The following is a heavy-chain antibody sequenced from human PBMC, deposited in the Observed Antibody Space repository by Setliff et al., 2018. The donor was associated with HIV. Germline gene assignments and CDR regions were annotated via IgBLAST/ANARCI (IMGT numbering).Heavy chain of an antibody. D-gene: IGHD3-22*01. CDR3: ARGARDMIVVIGGDAFDI. CDR2: INPTGGST. V-gene: IGHV1-46*01. J-gene: IGHJ3*02. Sequence: GASVKVSCKPSGYSFTNHYMHWVRQAPGQGLEWMGVINPTGGSTRNTQKFQGRVAMTRDTSTSTVYMELSSLRSEDTAVYYCARGARDMIVVIGGDAFDIWGQGTMVTVSS. CDR1: GYSFTNHY.